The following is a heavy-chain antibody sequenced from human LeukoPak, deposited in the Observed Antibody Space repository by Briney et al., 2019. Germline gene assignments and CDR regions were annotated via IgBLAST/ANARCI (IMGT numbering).Heavy chain of an antibody. CDR1: GGSFSGYY. V-gene: IGHV4-34*01. CDR2: INHSGST. J-gene: IGHJ3*02. CDR3: ARHGLIAARHAFDI. Sequence: SETLSLTCAVYGGSFSGYYWSWIRQPPGKGLEWIGEINHSGSTNYNPSLKSRVTISVDTSKNQFSLKLSSVTAADTAVFYCARHGLIAARHAFDIWGQGTMVTVSS. D-gene: IGHD6-13*01.